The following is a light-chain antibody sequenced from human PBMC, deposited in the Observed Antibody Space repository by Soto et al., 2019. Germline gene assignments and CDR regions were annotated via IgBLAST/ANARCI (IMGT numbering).Light chain of an antibody. V-gene: IGKV3-15*01. J-gene: IGKJ4*01. Sequence: EIVMTQSPATLSVSPGEGATLSCRASQSVSRSLAWYHQKPGQAPRLLIFCASTRATGIPARFSGSGSGTEFTLPISSLESEDFAVYYCQQYDNWPLSFGGGTKVVIK. CDR2: CAS. CDR3: QQYDNWPLS. CDR1: QSVSRS.